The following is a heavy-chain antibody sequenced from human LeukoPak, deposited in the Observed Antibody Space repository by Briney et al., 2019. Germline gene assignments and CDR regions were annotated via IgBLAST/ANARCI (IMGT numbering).Heavy chain of an antibody. J-gene: IGHJ3*02. CDR3: ARVQYRYSPGGAFDI. CDR2: INPNSGGT. V-gene: IGHV1-2*04. D-gene: IGHD6-13*01. Sequence: ASVKVSCKASGYTFTDYYMHWVRQAPGQGLEWMGWINPNSGGTNYAQKFQGWVTMTRDTSISTAYMELSRLRSDDTAVYYCARVQYRYSPGGAFDIWGQGTMVTVSS. CDR1: GYTFTDYY.